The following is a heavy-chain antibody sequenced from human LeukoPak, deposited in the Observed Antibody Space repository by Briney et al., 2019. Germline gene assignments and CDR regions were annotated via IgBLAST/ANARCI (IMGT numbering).Heavy chain of an antibody. CDR2: INPTSGST. V-gene: IGHV1-46*01. D-gene: IGHD5-24*01. Sequence: ASVKVSCKASGYTFTNYYIHWVRQAPGQGLEWMGIINPTSGSTAYTQKFQGRVTMTRDTSTSTVYMELSSLRSDDTAVYYCARDQGEMATIPDYWGQGTLVTVSS. CDR3: ARDQGEMATIPDY. CDR1: GYTFTNYY. J-gene: IGHJ4*02.